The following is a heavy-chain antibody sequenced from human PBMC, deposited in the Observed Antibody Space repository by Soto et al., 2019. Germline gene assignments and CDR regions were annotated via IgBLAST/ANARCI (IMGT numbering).Heavy chain of an antibody. V-gene: IGHV3-7*02. D-gene: IGHD2-2*01. CDR3: ARSKATLYQLLRTPPYHSYYYYYGMEV. CDR1: GFTFSSYW. J-gene: IGHJ6*02. CDR2: IKQDGSEK. Sequence: GGSLRLSCAASGFTFSSYWMSWVRQAPGKGLEWVANIKQDGSEKYYVDSVKGRFTISRDNSKNTLYLQMNSLRAEDTAVYYCARSKATLYQLLRTPPYHSYYYYYGMEVWGQGTTITVSS.